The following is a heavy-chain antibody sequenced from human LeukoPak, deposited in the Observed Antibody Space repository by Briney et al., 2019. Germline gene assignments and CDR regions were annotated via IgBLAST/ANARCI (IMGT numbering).Heavy chain of an antibody. CDR1: GFTFSDYY. J-gene: IGHJ4*02. CDR2: ISSSSSYI. CDR3: ARGTEDTAMAYFDY. Sequence: GGSLRLSCAASGFTFSDYYMSWIRQAPGKGLEWVSSISSSSSYIYYADSVKGRFTISRDNAKNSLYLQMNSLRAEDTAVYYCARGTEDTAMAYFDYWGQGTLVTVSS. D-gene: IGHD5-18*01. V-gene: IGHV3-11*06.